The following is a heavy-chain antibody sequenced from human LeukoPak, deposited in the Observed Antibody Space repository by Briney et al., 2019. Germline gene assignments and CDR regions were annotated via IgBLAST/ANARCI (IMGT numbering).Heavy chain of an antibody. CDR3: ARVGAAAGQDDAFDI. D-gene: IGHD6-13*01. J-gene: IGHJ3*02. Sequence: GGSLRLSCAASGFTFSSYAMSWVRQAPGKGLEWVSAISGSGGSTYYADSVKGRFTISRDNSKNTLYPQMNSLRAEDTAVYYCARVGAAAGQDDAFDIWGQGTMVTVSS. CDR1: GFTFSSYA. CDR2: ISGSGGST. V-gene: IGHV3-23*01.